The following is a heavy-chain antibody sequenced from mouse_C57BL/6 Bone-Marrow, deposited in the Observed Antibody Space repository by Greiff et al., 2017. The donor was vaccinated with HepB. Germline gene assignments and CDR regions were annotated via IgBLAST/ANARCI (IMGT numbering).Heavy chain of an antibody. J-gene: IGHJ2*01. V-gene: IGHV3-6*01. CDR1: GYSITSGYY. D-gene: IGHD1-1*01. Sequence: EVKLEESGPGLVKPSQSLSLTCSVTGYSITSGYYWNWIRQFPGNKLEWMGYISYDGSNNYNPSLKNRISITRDTSKNQFFLKLNSVTTEDTATYYCARGITTVVADYWGQGTTLTVSS. CDR2: ISYDGSN. CDR3: ARGITTVVADY.